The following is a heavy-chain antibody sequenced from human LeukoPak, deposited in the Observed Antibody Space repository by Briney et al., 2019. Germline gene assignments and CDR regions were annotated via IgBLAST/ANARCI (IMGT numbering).Heavy chain of an antibody. CDR2: ICGDGGST. D-gene: IGHD1-1*01. CDR3: AKDRAWNDALGGIDY. CDR1: GFTFDDYA. V-gene: IGHV3-43*02. Sequence: GGSLRLSCAASGFTFDDYAMHWVRQAPGKGLEWVSLICGDGGSTYYADSVKGRFTISRDNSKNSLYLQMNSLRTEDTALYYCAKDRAWNDALGGIDYWGQGTLVTVSS. J-gene: IGHJ4*02.